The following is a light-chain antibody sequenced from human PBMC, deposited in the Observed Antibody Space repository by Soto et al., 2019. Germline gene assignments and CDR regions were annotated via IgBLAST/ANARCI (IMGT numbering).Light chain of an antibody. Sequence: DIVMTQSPLSLPVTPGEPASISCRSSQSLLHSNGYNYLDWYLQKPGQSPQVLIYLGSNRASGVPDRLSGSGSGTDFTLKISRVEAEDVGVYYGMQFLKPPLTFGGGTKVE. CDR1: QSLLHSNGYNY. V-gene: IGKV2-28*01. CDR2: LGS. CDR3: MQFLKPPLT. J-gene: IGKJ4*01.